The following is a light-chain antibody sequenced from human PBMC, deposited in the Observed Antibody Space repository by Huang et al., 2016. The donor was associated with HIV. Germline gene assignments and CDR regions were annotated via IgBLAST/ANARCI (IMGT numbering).Light chain of an antibody. CDR2: ATS. J-gene: IGKJ2*01. CDR1: QSITTY. V-gene: IGKV1-39*01. CDR3: QQSYNLPYT. Sequence: DIQMTQSPPSLSASLGDRVTITCRASQSITTYLNWYRHKPGEAPELLIHATSTLPNGVPSRFSGVGSGTDFTLTITNLQPEDVASYYCQQSYNLPYTFGRGTKVDIK.